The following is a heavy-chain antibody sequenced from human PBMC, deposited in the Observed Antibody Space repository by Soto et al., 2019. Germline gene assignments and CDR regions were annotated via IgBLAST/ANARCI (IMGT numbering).Heavy chain of an antibody. J-gene: IGHJ4*02. V-gene: IGHV1-18*01. D-gene: IGHD2-15*01. Sequence: ASVKVSCKASGYTFTSYGISWVRQAPGQGLEWTGWISAYNGNTNYAQKLQGRVTMTTDTSTSTAYMELRSPRSDDTAVYYCARDKLGYCSGGSCYPHYWGQGTLVTVSS. CDR3: ARDKLGYCSGGSCYPHY. CDR2: ISAYNGNT. CDR1: GYTFTSYG.